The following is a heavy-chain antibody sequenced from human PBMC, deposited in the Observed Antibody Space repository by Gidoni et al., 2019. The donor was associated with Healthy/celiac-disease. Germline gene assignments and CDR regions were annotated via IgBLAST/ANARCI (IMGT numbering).Heavy chain of an antibody. Sequence: QVQLVQSGAEVKKPGASVKVSCKASGYTFTGYYMHWVRQAPGQGLEWMGWINPNSGGTNYAQKFQGRVTMTRDTSISTAYMELSRLRSDDTAVYYCASSMVRGVISEGYYYMDVWGKGTTVTVSS. CDR1: GYTFTGYY. CDR3: ASSMVRGVISEGYYYMDV. CDR2: INPNSGGT. J-gene: IGHJ6*03. D-gene: IGHD3-10*01. V-gene: IGHV1-2*02.